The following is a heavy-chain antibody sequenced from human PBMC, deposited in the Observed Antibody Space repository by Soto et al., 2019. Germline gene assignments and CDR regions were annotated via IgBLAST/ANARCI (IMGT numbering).Heavy chain of an antibody. CDR1: EFASRPIN. J-gene: IGHJ4*02. V-gene: IGHV3-21*01. Sequence: ESGGGLVKPGGCLSLPGEASEFASRPINMNGARKAPGKGLEWVSSISGSSSLMEYADSVTGRFTISRDNAKNSLYLQMNSLRAEDTAVYYCARDRGTAVAGTKDSGQGTLVTVSS. CDR3: ARDRGTAVAGTKD. CDR2: ISGSSSLM. D-gene: IGHD6-19*01.